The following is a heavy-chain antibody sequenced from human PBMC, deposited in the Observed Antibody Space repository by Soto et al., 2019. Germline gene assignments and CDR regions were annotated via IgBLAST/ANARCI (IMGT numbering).Heavy chain of an antibody. CDR1: GGTFSSYA. J-gene: IGHJ5*02. CDR2: IIPIFGTA. D-gene: IGHD6-6*01. V-gene: IGHV1-69*01. CDR3: ARKAARQEINNWFDP. Sequence: QVQLVQSGAEVKKPGSSVTVSCKASGGTFSSYAISWVRQAPGQGLEWMGGIIPIFGTANYAQKFKGRVTIATDEYTSTAYMELSSLRSEDTAVHSCARKAARQEINNWFDPWGQGTLVTVSS.